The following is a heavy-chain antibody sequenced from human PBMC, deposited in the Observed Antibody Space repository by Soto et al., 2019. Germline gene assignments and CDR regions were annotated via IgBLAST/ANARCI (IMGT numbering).Heavy chain of an antibody. J-gene: IGHJ4*02. CDR1: GFTFSSYD. CDR3: ARAFTYDSSGSPPAY. CDR2: IGTAGDT. Sequence: GSLRLSCAASGFTFSSYDMHCVRQATGKGLEWVSAIGTAGDTYYPGSVKGRFTISRENAKNSLYLQMNSLRAEDTAVYYCARAFTYDSSGSPPAYWGQGTLVTVSS. V-gene: IGHV3-13*01. D-gene: IGHD3-22*01.